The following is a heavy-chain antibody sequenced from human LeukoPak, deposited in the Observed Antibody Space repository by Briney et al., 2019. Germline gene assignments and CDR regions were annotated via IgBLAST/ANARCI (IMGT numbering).Heavy chain of an antibody. CDR3: ARGGGQLNYYDSSGPEDY. V-gene: IGHV1-69*13. CDR2: IIPIFGTA. D-gene: IGHD3-22*01. Sequence: ASVEVSCKASGGTFSSYAISWVRQAPGQGLEWMGGIIPIFGTANYAQKFQGRVTITADESTSTAYMELSSLRSEDTAVYYCARGGGQLNYYDSSGPEDYWGQGTLVTVSS. J-gene: IGHJ4*02. CDR1: GGTFSSYA.